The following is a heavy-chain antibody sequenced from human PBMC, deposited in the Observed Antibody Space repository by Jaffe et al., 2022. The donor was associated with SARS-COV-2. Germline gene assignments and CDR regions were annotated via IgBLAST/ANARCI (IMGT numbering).Heavy chain of an antibody. Sequence: EVQLVESGGDLVQPGGSLRLSCAASGFTFSNYWMSWVRQAPGKGLEWVANIKEDGSEKYYVDSVKGRFTVSRDNAENSLYLQMNSLRAEDTAVYYCASSSNHRGWDFVDYWGQGTLVTVSS. J-gene: IGHJ4*02. D-gene: IGHD6-19*01. CDR3: ASSSNHRGWDFVDY. CDR2: IKEDGSEK. CDR1: GFTFSNYW. V-gene: IGHV3-7*01.